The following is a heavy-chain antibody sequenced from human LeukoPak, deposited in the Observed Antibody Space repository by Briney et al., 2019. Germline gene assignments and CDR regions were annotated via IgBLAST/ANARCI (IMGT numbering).Heavy chain of an antibody. CDR2: IRSDGSNK. CDR3: ARILSSAWGELGY. D-gene: IGHD6-19*01. J-gene: IGHJ4*02. CDR1: GFTFSSYG. V-gene: IGHV3-30*02. Sequence: GGSLRLSCAASGFTFSSYGMHWVRQAPGKGLKWVAFIRSDGSNKYYADSVKGRFTISRDNSKNTLYLQMNSLRAEDTAVYYCARILSSAWGELGYWGQGTLVTVSS.